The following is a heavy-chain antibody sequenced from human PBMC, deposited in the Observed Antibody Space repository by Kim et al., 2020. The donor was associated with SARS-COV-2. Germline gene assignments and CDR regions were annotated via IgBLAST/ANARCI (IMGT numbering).Heavy chain of an antibody. J-gene: IGHJ5*02. CDR1: GYTFTSYY. CDR3: ASAASSEKMGAMVDWFDP. V-gene: IGHV1-46*01. CDR2: INPSGGST. D-gene: IGHD1-26*01. Sequence: ASVKVSCKASGYTFTSYYMHWVRQAPGQGLEWMGIINPSGGSTSYAQKFQGRVTMTRDTSTSTVYMELSSLRSEDTAVYYCASAASSEKMGAMVDWFDPWGQGTLVTVSS.